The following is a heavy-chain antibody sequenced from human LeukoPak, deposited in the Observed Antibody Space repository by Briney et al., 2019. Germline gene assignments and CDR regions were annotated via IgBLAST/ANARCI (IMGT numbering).Heavy chain of an antibody. V-gene: IGHV1-2*02. Sequence: ASVKVSCKASGYTFTGYYMHWVRQAPGQGLEWMGWINPNSGGTNYAQKFQGRVTMTRDTSISTAYMELSRLRSDDTAVYYCARGLRITIFGVDNWFDPWGQGTLVTVSS. CDR1: GYTFTGYY. J-gene: IGHJ5*02. CDR3: ARGLRITIFGVDNWFDP. CDR2: INPNSGGT. D-gene: IGHD3-3*01.